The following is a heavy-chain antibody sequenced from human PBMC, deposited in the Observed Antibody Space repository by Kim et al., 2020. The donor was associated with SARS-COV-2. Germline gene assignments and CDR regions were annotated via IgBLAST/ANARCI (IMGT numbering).Heavy chain of an antibody. D-gene: IGHD3-22*01. Sequence: KCRFTISRDNAKNSLYLQMNSLRDEDTAVYYCARGPYYYDSSGYYYGYDYWGQGTLVTVSS. V-gene: IGHV3-48*02. J-gene: IGHJ4*02. CDR3: ARGPYYYDSSGYYYGYDY.